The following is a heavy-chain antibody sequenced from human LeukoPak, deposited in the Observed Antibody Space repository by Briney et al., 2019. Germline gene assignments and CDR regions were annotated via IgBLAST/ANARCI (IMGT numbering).Heavy chain of an antibody. Sequence: SETLSLTCTVSGGSISSYYWSWIRQPAGKGLEWIGRIYTSGSTNYNPSLKSRVTMSVDTSKNQFSLKLSSVTAADTAVYYCARDVPYSSSSVGGNWFDPWGQGTLVTVSS. V-gene: IGHV4-4*07. D-gene: IGHD6-6*01. J-gene: IGHJ5*02. CDR3: ARDVPYSSSSVGGNWFDP. CDR2: IYTSGST. CDR1: GGSISSYY.